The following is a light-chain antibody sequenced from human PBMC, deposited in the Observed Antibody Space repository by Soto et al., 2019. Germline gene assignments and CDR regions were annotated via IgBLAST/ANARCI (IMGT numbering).Light chain of an antibody. CDR1: HSIGNW. V-gene: IGKV1-5*03. CDR3: QQYNSS. J-gene: IGKJ2*01. CDR2: KSY. Sequence: IHMTHSPSTLSASLGDIVTITFRAIHSIGNWLDWYQQKPGKSPKLLIYKSYSLESGVPSTFSGSGSGKEFDLNISRLQTDDFATYYCQQYNSSFGQGTKVDIK.